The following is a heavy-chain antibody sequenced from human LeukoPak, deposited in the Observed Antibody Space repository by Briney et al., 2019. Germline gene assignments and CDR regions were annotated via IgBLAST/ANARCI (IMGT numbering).Heavy chain of an antibody. V-gene: IGHV3-23*01. CDR2: ILASGSPT. CDR3: AKDLRPDGVHNFDP. J-gene: IGHJ5*02. CDR1: GFTFSNYA. Sequence: QPGGSLTLSCAASGFTFSNYAMSWVRQAPGKGLQWVANILASGSPTYYADSVKGRFIISRDNSKNTVYLQMNSLRVEDTAIYYCAKDLRPDGVHNFDPWGQGILVTVSS. D-gene: IGHD2-8*01.